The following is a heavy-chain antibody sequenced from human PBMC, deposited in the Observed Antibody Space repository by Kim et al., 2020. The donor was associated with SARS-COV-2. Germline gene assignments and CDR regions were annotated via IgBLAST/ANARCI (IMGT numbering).Heavy chain of an antibody. CDR3: ARAVVRYCSSTSCYQFDY. V-gene: IGHV4-31*03. J-gene: IGHJ4*02. CDR2: IYYSGST. Sequence: SETLSLTCTVSGGSISSGGYYWSWIRQHPGKGLEWIGYIYYSGSTYYNPSLKSRVTISVDTSKNQFSLKLSSVTAADTAVYYCARAVVRYCSSTSCYQFDYWGQGTLVTVSS. D-gene: IGHD2-2*01. CDR1: GGSISSGGYY.